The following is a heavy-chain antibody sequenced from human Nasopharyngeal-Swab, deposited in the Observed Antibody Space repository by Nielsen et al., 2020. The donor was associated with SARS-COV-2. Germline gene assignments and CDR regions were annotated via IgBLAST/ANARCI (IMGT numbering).Heavy chain of an antibody. D-gene: IGHD3-10*01. Sequence: ESLKISCAASGFTFSSYSMNWVRQATGKGLEWVSAIGTAGDTYYPGSVKGRFTISRENAKNSLYLQMNSLRAGDTAVYYCVRGRGGAFDIWGQGTMVTVSS. J-gene: IGHJ3*02. CDR3: VRGRGGAFDI. CDR2: IGTAGDT. V-gene: IGHV3-13*01. CDR1: GFTFSSYS.